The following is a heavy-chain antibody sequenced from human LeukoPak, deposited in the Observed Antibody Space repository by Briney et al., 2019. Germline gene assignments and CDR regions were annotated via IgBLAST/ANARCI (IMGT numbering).Heavy chain of an antibody. CDR1: GYTFTSYY. V-gene: IGHV1-46*01. J-gene: IGHJ4*02. CDR2: INPSGGST. Sequence: APVKVSCKASGYTFTSYYMHWVRQAPGQGLEWMGIINPSGGSTSYAQKFQGRVTMTRDTSTSTVYMELSSLRSEDTAVYYCARVLRALPKNSGYSSAYFDYWGQGTLVTVSS. CDR3: ARVLRALPKNSGYSSAYFDY. D-gene: IGHD5-12*01.